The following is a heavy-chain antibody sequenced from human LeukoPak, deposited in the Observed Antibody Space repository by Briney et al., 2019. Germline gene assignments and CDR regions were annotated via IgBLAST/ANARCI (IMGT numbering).Heavy chain of an antibody. CDR3: TTNCGGDCYSSLGY. CDR1: GFSFTNAW. J-gene: IGHJ4*02. V-gene: IGHV3-15*01. CDR2: IKTIAVGDTT. D-gene: IGHD2-21*02. Sequence: AGSLRLSCAAPGFSFTNAWMNWVRQAPGKGLEWVARIKTIAVGDTTDTARPVKDKFTTSREDSKNTLYLQMNSLKTEDTGVYYCTTNCGGDCYSSLGYWGQGTLVTVSS.